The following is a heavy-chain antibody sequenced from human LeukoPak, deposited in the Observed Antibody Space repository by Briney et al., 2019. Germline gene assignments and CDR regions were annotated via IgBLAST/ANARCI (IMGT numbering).Heavy chain of an antibody. Sequence: GSLRLSCAASGFTFSSYTMNWVRQAPGKGLEWVSSISSSSSYIYYADSVKGRLTISRDNAKNSLYLQMNSLRAEDTAVYYCARDPTPRYCSGGSCYTHYGMDVWGQGTTVTVSS. V-gene: IGHV3-21*01. CDR1: GFTFSSYT. CDR3: ARDPTPRYCSGGSCYTHYGMDV. CDR2: ISSSSSYI. D-gene: IGHD2-15*01. J-gene: IGHJ6*02.